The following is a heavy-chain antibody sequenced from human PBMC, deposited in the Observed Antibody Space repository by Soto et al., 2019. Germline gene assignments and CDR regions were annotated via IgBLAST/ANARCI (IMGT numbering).Heavy chain of an antibody. CDR2: INPNSGGT. J-gene: IGHJ6*02. CDR3: ATAASYYYGMDV. V-gene: IGHV1-2*02. Sequence: QVQLVQSGAEMKKPGASVKVSCKASGYTFTDYYMHWVRQAPGQGLEWMGWINPNSGGTNYAQKFQGGVNMTRDTSISTAYMELSRLTSDDTATYYCATAASYYYGMDVWGQGNTFTVSS. CDR1: GYTFTDYY. D-gene: IGHD6-25*01.